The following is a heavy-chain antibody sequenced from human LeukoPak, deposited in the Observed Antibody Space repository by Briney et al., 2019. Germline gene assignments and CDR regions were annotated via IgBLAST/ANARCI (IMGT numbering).Heavy chain of an antibody. Sequence: GASVKVSCKASGGTFSSYAISWVRQAPGQGLEWMGRIIPILGIANYAQKFQGRVTITADKSTSTAYMELSSLRSEDTAVYYCARVRPVVLLWFGEFDPWGQGTLVTVSS. V-gene: IGHV1-69*04. J-gene: IGHJ5*02. CDR3: ARVRPVVLLWFGEFDP. D-gene: IGHD3-10*01. CDR2: IIPILGIA. CDR1: GGTFSSYA.